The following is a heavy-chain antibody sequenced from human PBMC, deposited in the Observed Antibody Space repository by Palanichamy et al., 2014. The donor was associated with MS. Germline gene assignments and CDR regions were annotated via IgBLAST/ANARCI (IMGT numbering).Heavy chain of an antibody. D-gene: IGHD5-24*01. CDR2: ISWDDDK. J-gene: IGHJ6*02. V-gene: IGHV2-5*02. Sequence: ITLKESGPTLVKPIETLTLTCTFSGFSLTTIGVGVGWVRQPPGEALEWLALISWDDDKRYSPSLKNRLTIIKDTSKNQVVLIMTNMDPMDTATYYCALTTIAAPVRGAMDAWGQGITVTVSS. CDR3: ALTTIAAPVRGAMDA. CDR1: GFSLTTIGVG.